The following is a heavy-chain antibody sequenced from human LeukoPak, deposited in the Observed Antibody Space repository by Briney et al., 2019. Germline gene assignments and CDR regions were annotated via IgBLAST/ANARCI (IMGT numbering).Heavy chain of an antibody. D-gene: IGHD1-26*01. J-gene: IGHJ4*02. CDR2: IFPIFGTA. CDR1: GGTFSSYA. CDR3: ARDLLGATSTDY. V-gene: IGHV1-69*05. Sequence: SVKVSCKASGGTFSSYAISSVRQAPGQRLEWMGRIFPIFGTANHAQKGQVSVTITTDESTSTAYMELSSLRSEDTAVYYCARDLLGATSTDYWGQGTLVTVSS.